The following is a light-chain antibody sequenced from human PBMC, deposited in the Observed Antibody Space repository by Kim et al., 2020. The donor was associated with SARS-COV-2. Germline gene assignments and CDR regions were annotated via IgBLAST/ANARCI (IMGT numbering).Light chain of an antibody. CDR2: DVR. Sequence: QSALTQSASVSGSPGQSITISCTGTSSDVGGYNYVSWYQHHPGKAPKLMIYDVRMRPSGVSNRFSGSKSGNTASLTISGLQAEDEADYYCCSYTSSSIHFVFGTGTKVTVL. CDR3: CSYTSSSIHFV. CDR1: SSDVGGYNY. J-gene: IGLJ1*01. V-gene: IGLV2-14*03.